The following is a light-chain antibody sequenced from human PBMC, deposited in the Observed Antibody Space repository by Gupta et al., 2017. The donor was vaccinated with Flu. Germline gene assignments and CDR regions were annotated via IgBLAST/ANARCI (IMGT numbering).Light chain of an antibody. CDR3: LQSTSSPS. CDR1: HNIGTN. V-gene: IGKV6D-21*02. Sequence: KEKVTITCRASHNIGTNLHWYQQKPDQSPKVLIKYTSQSISGVPSRFSGSGSGTDFTLTINSLEADDAAAYYCLQSTSSPSFGGGTRVEIK. CDR2: YTS. J-gene: IGKJ4*01.